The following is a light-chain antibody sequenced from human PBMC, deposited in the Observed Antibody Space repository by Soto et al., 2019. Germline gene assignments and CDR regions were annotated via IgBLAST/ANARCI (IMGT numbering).Light chain of an antibody. CDR2: GAS. CDR1: QSVSSTY. V-gene: IGKV3-20*01. Sequence: EIVLTQSPGTLSLSPGERATLSCRASQSVSSTYLAWYQQNPGQAPRLLIYGASSRATGIPDRFSGSGSGTDFTLTISRLEPEDFSVYFCHQYGSSSYTFGQWTKLAIK. CDR3: HQYGSSSYT. J-gene: IGKJ2*01.